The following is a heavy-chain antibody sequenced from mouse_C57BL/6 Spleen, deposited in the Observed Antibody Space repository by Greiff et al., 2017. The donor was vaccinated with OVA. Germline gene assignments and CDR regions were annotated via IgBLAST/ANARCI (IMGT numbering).Heavy chain of an antibody. J-gene: IGHJ2*01. D-gene: IGHD2-2*01. CDR2: IYPRSGNT. Sequence: VQLQQSGAELARPGASVKLSCKASGYTFTSYGISWVKQRTGQGLEWIGEIYPRSGNTYYNEKFKGKATLTADKSSSTAYMELRSLTSEDSAVYFCATPYGYDQGYYFDYWGQGTTLTVSS. CDR1: GYTFTSYG. CDR3: ATPYGYDQGYYFDY. V-gene: IGHV1-81*01.